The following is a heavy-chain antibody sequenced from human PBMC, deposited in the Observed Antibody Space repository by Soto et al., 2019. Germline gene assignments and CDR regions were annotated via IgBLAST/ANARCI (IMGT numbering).Heavy chain of an antibody. Sequence: SETLSLTCTVSCDSISSSSYYWGWIRQPPGKGLEWIGSIYYSGSTYYNPSLKSRVTISVDTSKNQFSLKLSSVTAADTAVYYCASLRITMVRGVVTYYYYGMDVWGQGTTVT. CDR2: IYYSGST. V-gene: IGHV4-39*01. CDR3: ASLRITMVRGVVTYYYYGMDV. CDR1: CDSISSSSYY. D-gene: IGHD3-10*01. J-gene: IGHJ6*02.